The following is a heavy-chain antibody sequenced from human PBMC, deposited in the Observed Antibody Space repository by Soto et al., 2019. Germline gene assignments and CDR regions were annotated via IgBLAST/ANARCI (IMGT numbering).Heavy chain of an antibody. Sequence: GASVKVSCKASGYTFTGYYMHWVRQAPGQGLEWMGWINPNSGGTNYAQKFQGRDTMTRDTSISTAYMELSRLRSDDTAVYYCARYAIYDFWSGYYDSSPYYYYGMDVCGQGTTVTVSS. CDR2: INPNSGGT. J-gene: IGHJ6*02. V-gene: IGHV1-2*02. CDR1: GYTFTGYY. D-gene: IGHD3-3*01. CDR3: ARYAIYDFWSGYYDSSPYYYYGMDV.